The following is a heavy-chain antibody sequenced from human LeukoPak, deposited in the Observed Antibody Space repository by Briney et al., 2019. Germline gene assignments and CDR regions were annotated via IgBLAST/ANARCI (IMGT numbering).Heavy chain of an antibody. CDR1: GGSFSGYY. D-gene: IGHD5-12*01. J-gene: IGHJ6*03. V-gene: IGHV4-34*01. Sequence: SETLSLTCAVYGGSFSGYYWSWIRQSPGKGLEWIGEINHSGSTNYNPSLKSRVTISVDTSKNQFSLKLSSVTAADTAVYYCARGYSGYDRRGENYYYYYMDVWGKGTTVTVSS. CDR2: INHSGST. CDR3: ARGYSGYDRRGENYYYYYMDV.